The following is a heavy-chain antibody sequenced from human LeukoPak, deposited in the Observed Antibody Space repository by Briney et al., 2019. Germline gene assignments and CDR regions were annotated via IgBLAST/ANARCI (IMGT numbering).Heavy chain of an antibody. CDR3: GKAQRDYYDSSGYPDAFDI. Sequence: GGSLRLSCAASGFTFSSYAMSWVRQAPGKGLEWVSAISGSGGSTYYADSVKGRFTISRDNSKNTLYLQMNSLRAEDTAVYYCGKAQRDYYDSSGYPDAFDIWGQGTMVTVSS. V-gene: IGHV3-23*01. CDR1: GFTFSSYA. CDR2: ISGSGGST. J-gene: IGHJ3*02. D-gene: IGHD3-22*01.